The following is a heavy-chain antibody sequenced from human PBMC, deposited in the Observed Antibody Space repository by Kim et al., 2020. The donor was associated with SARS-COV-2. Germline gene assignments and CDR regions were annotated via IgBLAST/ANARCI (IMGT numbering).Heavy chain of an antibody. V-gene: IGHV4-39*01. J-gene: IGHJ4*02. Sequence: YYNPSLKSRVTISVDTSKNQFSLKLSSVTAADTAVYYCARGGGRAAEVDYWGQGTLVTVSS. CDR3: ARGGGRAAEVDY. D-gene: IGHD6-13*01.